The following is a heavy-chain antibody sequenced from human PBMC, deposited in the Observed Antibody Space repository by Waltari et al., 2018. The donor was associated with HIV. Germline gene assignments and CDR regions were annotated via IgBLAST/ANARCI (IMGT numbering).Heavy chain of an antibody. J-gene: IGHJ6*02. D-gene: IGHD1-1*01. CDR2: ISAYNGNT. Sequence: QVQLVQSGAEVKKPGASVKVSCKASGYTFTSFGISWVRQAPGQGLEWMGWISAYNGNTNKAQKLQGRVTMTTDTSTSTAYMELRSLRSDDTAVFYCARDNWNDYYYYGMDVWGQGTTVTVSS. V-gene: IGHV1-18*01. CDR3: ARDNWNDYYYYGMDV. CDR1: GYTFTSFG.